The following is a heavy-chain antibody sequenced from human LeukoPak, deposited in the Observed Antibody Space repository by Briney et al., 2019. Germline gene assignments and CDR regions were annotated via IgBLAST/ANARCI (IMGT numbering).Heavy chain of an antibody. J-gene: IGHJ3*02. CDR3: ARPRDILTGYFGGAFDI. CDR2: IYPGDSDT. V-gene: IGHV5-51*01. CDR1: GYSFTSYW. D-gene: IGHD3-9*01. Sequence: GESMKISSKDSGYSFTSYWIGWVRQMPAKGLEWMGIIYPGDSDTRYSPSFQGQVTISADKSISTAYLQWSSLKASDTAMYYCARPRDILTGYFGGAFDIWGQGTMVTVSS.